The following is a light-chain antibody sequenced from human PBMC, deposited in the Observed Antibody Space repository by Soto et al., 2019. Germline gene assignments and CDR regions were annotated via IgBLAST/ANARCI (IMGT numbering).Light chain of an antibody. V-gene: IGLV2-14*01. Sequence: YVLTQPASVSGSPGQSITISCTGTSSDVGGYNYVSWYQQHPGKAPKLMIYEVTNRPSGVSNRFSGSKSGNTASLTISGLQAEDEADYYCSSYTSSSPYVFGTGTKVTVL. CDR3: SSYTSSSPYV. J-gene: IGLJ1*01. CDR1: SSDVGGYNY. CDR2: EVT.